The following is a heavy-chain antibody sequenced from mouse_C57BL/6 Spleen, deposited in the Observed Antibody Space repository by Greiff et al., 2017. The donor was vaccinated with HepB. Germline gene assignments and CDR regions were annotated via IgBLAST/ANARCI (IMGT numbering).Heavy chain of an antibody. J-gene: IGHJ2*01. Sequence: EVKLVESGPELVKPGASVKIPCKASGYTFTDYNMDWVKQSHGKSLEWIGDINPNNGGTIYNQKFKGKATLTVDKSSSTAYMELRSLTSEDTAVYYCAREGNSNYGYFDYWGQGTTLTVSS. CDR3: AREGNSNYGYFDY. D-gene: IGHD2-5*01. CDR1: GYTFTDYN. V-gene: IGHV1-18*01. CDR2: INPNNGGT.